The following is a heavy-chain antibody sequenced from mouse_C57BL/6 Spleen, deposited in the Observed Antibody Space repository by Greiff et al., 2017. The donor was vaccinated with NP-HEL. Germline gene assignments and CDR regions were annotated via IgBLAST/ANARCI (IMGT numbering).Heavy chain of an antibody. Sequence: VQLQQSGPELVKPGASVKMSCKASGYTFTDYNMHWVKQSHGKSLEWIGYINPNNGGTSYNQKFKGKATLTVNKSSSTAYMELRSLTSEDSAVYYCARPYGSRGGYFDYWGQGTTLTVSS. CDR2: INPNNGGT. CDR1: GYTFTDYN. V-gene: IGHV1-22*01. J-gene: IGHJ2*01. CDR3: ARPYGSRGGYFDY. D-gene: IGHD1-1*01.